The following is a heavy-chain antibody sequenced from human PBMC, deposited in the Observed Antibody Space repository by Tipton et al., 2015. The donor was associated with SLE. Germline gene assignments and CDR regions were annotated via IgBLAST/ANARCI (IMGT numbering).Heavy chain of an antibody. D-gene: IGHD3-22*01. CDR1: GFTFGKDG. CDR3: TRDPVKDDSSGYLPFDY. CDR2: IRSKTYGGTT. Sequence: SLRLSCTPSGFTFGKDGVSWVRQAPGKGLEWVGFIRSKTYGGTTEYAASVRGRFTISRDDSTNIAYLEMNSLRTEDTAVYYCTRDPVKDDSSGYLPFDYWGQGTLVTVSS. J-gene: IGHJ4*02. V-gene: IGHV3-49*04.